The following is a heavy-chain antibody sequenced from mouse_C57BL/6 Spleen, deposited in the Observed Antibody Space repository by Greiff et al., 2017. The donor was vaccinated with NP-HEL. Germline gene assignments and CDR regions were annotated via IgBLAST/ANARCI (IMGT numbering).Heavy chain of an antibody. J-gene: IGHJ1*03. Sequence: EVQLQESGGGLVQPGGSLSLSCAASGFTFTDYYMSWVRQPPGKALEWLGFIRNKANGYTTEYSASVKGRFTISRDNSPSILYLQMNALRAEDRATYYCESRMDPGYFDVWGTGTTVTVSS. CDR3: ESRMDPGYFDV. V-gene: IGHV7-3*01. CDR1: GFTFTDYY. CDR2: IRNKANGYTT.